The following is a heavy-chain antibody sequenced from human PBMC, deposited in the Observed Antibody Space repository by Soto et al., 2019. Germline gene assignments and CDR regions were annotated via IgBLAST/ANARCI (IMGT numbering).Heavy chain of an antibody. CDR3: AKGRGEGAVAVPCYFDY. CDR2: ISGSGGST. CDR1: GFTFSSYG. Sequence: EVQLLESGGGLVQPGGSLRLSCAASGFTFSSYGMSWVRQAPGKGLEWVSGISGSGGSTYYAESMKGRFTISRDNSKITLYLQMNSRRAEDTVVYYCAKGRGEGAVAVPCYFDYWGQGTLVTVSS. J-gene: IGHJ4*02. D-gene: IGHD6-19*01. V-gene: IGHV3-23*01.